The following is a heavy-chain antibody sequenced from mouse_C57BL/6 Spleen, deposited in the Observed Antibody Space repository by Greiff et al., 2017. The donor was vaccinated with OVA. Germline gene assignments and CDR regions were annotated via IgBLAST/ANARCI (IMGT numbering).Heavy chain of an antibody. J-gene: IGHJ2*01. V-gene: IGHV1-62-2*01. CDR2: IYPGSGST. Sequence: QVQLQQSGAELVKPGASVKLSCKASGYTFTEYSIHWVKQRPGQGLEWIGWIYPGSGSTKYNEKFKGKATLTADKSSSTVYMELSRLTSEDSAVYVGARHEECLRLFIDYWGQGTTLTVSS. D-gene: IGHD6-1*01. CDR1: GYTFTEYS. CDR3: ARHEECLRLFIDY.